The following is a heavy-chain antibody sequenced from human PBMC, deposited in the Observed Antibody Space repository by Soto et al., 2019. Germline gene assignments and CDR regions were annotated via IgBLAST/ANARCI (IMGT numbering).Heavy chain of an antibody. CDR1: GYTFTSYC. D-gene: IGHD3-10*01. CDR2: INAGNGNT. V-gene: IGHV1-3*01. CDR3: AREDLQGSGSEIGAWGNHYYYYMDV. J-gene: IGHJ6*03. Sequence: ASVKVSCKASGYTFTSYCMHWVRQAPGQRLEWMGWINAGNGNTKYSQKFQGRVTITRDTSASTAYMELSSLRSEDTAVYYCAREDLQGSGSEIGAWGNHYYYYMDVWGKGTTVTVSS.